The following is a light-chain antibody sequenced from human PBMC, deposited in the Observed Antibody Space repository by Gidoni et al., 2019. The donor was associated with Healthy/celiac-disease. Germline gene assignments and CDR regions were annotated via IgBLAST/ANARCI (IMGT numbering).Light chain of an antibody. J-gene: IGLJ3*02. Sequence: QSFLTQPPSPSGPPGQRVTISCSGSSSNIGSNYVYWYQQLPGTAPKLLIYRNNQRPSGVPDRFSGSKSGTSASLAISGLRSEDEADYYCAAWDDSLSGPVFGGGTKLTVL. CDR1: SSNIGSNY. CDR3: AAWDDSLSGPV. CDR2: RNN. V-gene: IGLV1-47*01.